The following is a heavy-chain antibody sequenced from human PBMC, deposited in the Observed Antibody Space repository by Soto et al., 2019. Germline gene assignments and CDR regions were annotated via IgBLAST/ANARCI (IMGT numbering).Heavy chain of an antibody. D-gene: IGHD2-15*01. Sequence: SETLSLTCTVSGGSISRSYSWGWIRQPPGKGLEWIGTIYYSGSTYYSPSLRSRVTISVDTSRNQFSLKLSSVTAADTAVYYCSRLLLATRIEVVSCGLDTLVPVSA. CDR2: IYYSGST. J-gene: IGHJ1*01. CDR3: SRLLLATRIEVVS. CDR1: GGSISRSYS. V-gene: IGHV4-39*01.